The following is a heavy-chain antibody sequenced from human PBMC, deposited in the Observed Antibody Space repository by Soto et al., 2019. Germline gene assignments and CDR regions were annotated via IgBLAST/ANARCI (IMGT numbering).Heavy chain of an antibody. Sequence: QVQLVQSGAEVKKPGSSVKVSCKASGGTFSSYAISWVRQAPGQGLEWMGGIIPIFGTANYAQKFQGRVTITADESTSXAXXELSSLRSEDTAVYYCARKSGIAVAGYDYYYGMDVWGQGTTVTVSS. J-gene: IGHJ6*02. CDR1: GGTFSSYA. V-gene: IGHV1-69*12. CDR3: ARKSGIAVAGYDYYYGMDV. CDR2: IIPIFGTA. D-gene: IGHD6-19*01.